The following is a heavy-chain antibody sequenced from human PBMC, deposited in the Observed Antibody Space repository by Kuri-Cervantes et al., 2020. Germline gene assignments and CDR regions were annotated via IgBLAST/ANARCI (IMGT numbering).Heavy chain of an antibody. V-gene: IGHV3-53*01. J-gene: IGHJ3*01. CDR2: IYSGGST. CDR1: GFTVSGNY. Sequence: GGSLRLSCAASGFTVSGNYMSWVRQAPGKGLEWVSVIYSGGSTYYADSVKGRLTISRDNSKNSLYLQMNSLRVEDTAVYHCAREVRVMFWGQGTMVTVSS. CDR3: AREVRVMF.